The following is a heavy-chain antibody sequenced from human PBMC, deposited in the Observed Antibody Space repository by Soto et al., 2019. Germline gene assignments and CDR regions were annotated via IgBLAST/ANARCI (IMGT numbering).Heavy chain of an antibody. V-gene: IGHV1-3*01. CDR2: INAGNGNT. D-gene: IGHD5-18*01. J-gene: IGHJ4*02. CDR3: ARDEREYSYGYLFDY. CDR1: GYTFTSYS. Sequence: ASVKVSCKPSGYTFTSYSMHWVRQAPGQRLEWMGWINAGNGNTKYSQKFQGRVTITRDTSASTAYMELSSLRSEDTAVYYCARDEREYSYGYLFDYWGQGTLVTVSS.